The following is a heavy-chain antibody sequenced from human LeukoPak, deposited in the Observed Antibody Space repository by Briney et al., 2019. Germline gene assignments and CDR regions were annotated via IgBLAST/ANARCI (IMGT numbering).Heavy chain of an antibody. CDR1: GGSIRSSSYY. V-gene: IGHV4-39*01. Sequence: PSETLSLTCTVSGGSIRSSSYYWGWIRQPPGKGLEWIGSIYYSGSTYYNPSLKSRVTISVDTSKNQFSLKLSSVTAADTAVYYCARHLYSNYIFSYWGQGTLVTVSS. D-gene: IGHD4-11*01. CDR2: IYYSGST. CDR3: ARHLYSNYIFSY. J-gene: IGHJ4*02.